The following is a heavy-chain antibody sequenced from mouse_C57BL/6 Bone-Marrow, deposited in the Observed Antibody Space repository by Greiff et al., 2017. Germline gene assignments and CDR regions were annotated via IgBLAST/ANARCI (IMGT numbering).Heavy chain of an antibody. V-gene: IGHV1-63*01. J-gene: IGHJ2*01. CDR3: ARLAWVFDY. CDR1: GYTFTNYW. Sequence: VQLQPSGAELVRPGTSVKMSCKASGYTFTNYWIGWAKQRPGHGLAWIGDIYPGGGYTNYNEKFKGKATLTADKSSSTAYMQFSSLTSEDSAIYYIARLAWVFDYWGQGTTLTVSS. CDR2: IYPGGGYT. D-gene: IGHD4-1*01.